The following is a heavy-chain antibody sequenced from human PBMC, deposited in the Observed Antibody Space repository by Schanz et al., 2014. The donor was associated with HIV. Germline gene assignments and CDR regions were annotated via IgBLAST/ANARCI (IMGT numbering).Heavy chain of an antibody. V-gene: IGHV3-NL1*01. CDR1: GFTFSSYG. D-gene: IGHD4-17*01. J-gene: IGHJ4*02. Sequence: QVQLMESGGGVVQPGRSLRLSCAASGFTFSSYGMHWVRQAPGKGLERVSSINHSGTTSYYADSVKGRFTISRDNAKNTLYLQMNSLRAEDTALYYCARGGTTDYLDNWGQGTLVTVSS. CDR2: INHSGTTS. CDR3: ARGGTTDYLDN.